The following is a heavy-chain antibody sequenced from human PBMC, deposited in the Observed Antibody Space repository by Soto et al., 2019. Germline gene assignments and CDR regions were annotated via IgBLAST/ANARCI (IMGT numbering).Heavy chain of an antibody. D-gene: IGHD3-10*01. CDR2: ISRDGSNK. CDR1: GFTFSRSA. CDR3: ARSRSGAVADAFDF. J-gene: IGHJ4*02. Sequence: GGSLRLSCAASGFTFSRSAIHWVRQAPGKGLEWVAVISRDGSNKYYVECVKGRFTIARDNSKNTLFLEMDSLRHEDTALYYCARSRSGAVADAFDFWGQGTLVTVS. V-gene: IGHV3-30*04.